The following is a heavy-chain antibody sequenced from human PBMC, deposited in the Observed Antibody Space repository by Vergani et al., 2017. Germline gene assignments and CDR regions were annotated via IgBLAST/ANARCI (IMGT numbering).Heavy chain of an antibody. J-gene: IGHJ4*01. CDR3: TRAGSGSYTSFDY. D-gene: IGHD3-10*01. CDR2: INSDGYST. CDR1: GFTFSSYW. V-gene: IGHV3-74*01. Sequence: EVQLVESGGGLVQPGGSLRLSCAASGFTFSSYWMHWVRQAPGKGLMWVSRINSDGYSTTYAESVKGRFTISRDNAKNTLYLQMNSLRAEDTATYYCTRAGSGSYTSFDYWGHGTLVTVSS.